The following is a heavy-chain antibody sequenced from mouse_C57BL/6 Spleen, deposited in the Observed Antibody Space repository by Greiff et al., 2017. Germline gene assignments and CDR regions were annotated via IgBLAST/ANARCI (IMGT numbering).Heavy chain of an antibody. CDR2: INPNNGGT. J-gene: IGHJ4*01. CDR1: GYTFTDYN. Sequence: EVKLMESGPELVKPGASVKIPCKASGYTFTDYNMDWVKQSHGKSLEWIGDINPNNGGTIYNQKFKGKATLTVDKSSSTAYMELRSLTSEDTAVYYCARAGNYVGYYAMDYWGQGTSVTVSS. D-gene: IGHD2-1*01. V-gene: IGHV1-18*01. CDR3: ARAGNYVGYYAMDY.